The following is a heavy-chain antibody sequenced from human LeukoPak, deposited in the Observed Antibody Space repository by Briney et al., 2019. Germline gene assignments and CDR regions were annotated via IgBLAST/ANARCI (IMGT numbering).Heavy chain of an antibody. V-gene: IGHV4-4*07. CDR3: ARSPYDFWSGYLSAFDI. J-gene: IGHJ3*02. CDR1: GGSISSYY. CDR2: IYTSGST. D-gene: IGHD3-3*01. Sequence: SETLSLTCTVSGGSISSYYWSWIRQPAGKGLEWIGRIYTSGSTNYNPSLKSRVTMSVDTSKNQFSLKLSSVTAADTAVYYCARSPYDFWSGYLSAFDIWGQGTMVTVSS.